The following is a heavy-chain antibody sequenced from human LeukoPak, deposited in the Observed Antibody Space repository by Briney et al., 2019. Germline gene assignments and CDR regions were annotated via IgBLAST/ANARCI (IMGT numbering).Heavy chain of an antibody. D-gene: IGHD3-22*01. CDR1: GGSISSGGYY. Sequence: SQTLSLTCTVSGGSISSGGYYWSWIRQHPGKGLEWIGYIYYSGSTYYNPSLKSRVTVSVDTSKNQFSLKLSSVTAADTAVYYCASYYDSSGYRDYWGQGTLATVSS. CDR2: IYYSGST. J-gene: IGHJ4*02. CDR3: ASYYDSSGYRDY. V-gene: IGHV4-31*03.